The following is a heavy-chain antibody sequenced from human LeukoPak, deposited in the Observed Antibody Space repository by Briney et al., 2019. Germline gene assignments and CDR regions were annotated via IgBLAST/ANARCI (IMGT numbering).Heavy chain of an antibody. CDR3: ARDLAYSRLDY. D-gene: IGHD5-18*01. J-gene: IGHJ4*02. CDR2: INHNGNVN. Sequence: GGSLRLSCAASGFTFSSYWMNWARQAPGKGLEWVASINHNGNVNYYVDSVKGRFTISRDNAKNSLYLQMDSLRVEDTAFYYCARDLAYSRLDYWGQGMLVTVSS. CDR1: GFTFSSYW. V-gene: IGHV3-7*01.